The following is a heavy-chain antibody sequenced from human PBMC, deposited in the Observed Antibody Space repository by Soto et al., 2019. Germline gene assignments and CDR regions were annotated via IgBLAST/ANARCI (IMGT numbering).Heavy chain of an antibody. V-gene: IGHV1-24*01. Sequence: ASVKVSCKVSGYTLTELSMHWVRQAPGKGLEWMGGFDPEDGETIYAQKFQGRVTMTEDTSTDTAYMELSSLRSEDTAVYYCAKASFWSGSYGMDVWGQGTTVTVSS. J-gene: IGHJ6*02. CDR1: GYTLTELS. D-gene: IGHD3-3*01. CDR3: AKASFWSGSYGMDV. CDR2: FDPEDGET.